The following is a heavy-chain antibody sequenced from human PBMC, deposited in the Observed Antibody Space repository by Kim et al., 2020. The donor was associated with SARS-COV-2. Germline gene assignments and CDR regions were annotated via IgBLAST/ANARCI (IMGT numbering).Heavy chain of an antibody. Sequence: GGSLRLSCAASGFTFSNAWMSWVRQAPGKGLEWVGRIKSKTDGGTTDYAAPVKGRFTISRDDSKNTLYLQMNSLKTEDTAVYYCTTVDVILVATTRHAFDIWGQGTMVTVSS. D-gene: IGHD5-12*01. J-gene: IGHJ3*02. CDR1: GFTFSNAW. CDR2: IKSKTDGGTT. CDR3: TTVDVILVATTRHAFDI. V-gene: IGHV3-15*01.